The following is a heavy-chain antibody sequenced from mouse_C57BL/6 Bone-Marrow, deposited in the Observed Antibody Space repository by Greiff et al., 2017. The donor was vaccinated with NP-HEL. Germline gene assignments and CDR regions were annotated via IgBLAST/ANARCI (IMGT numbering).Heavy chain of an antibody. CDR1: GFSLTSYG. CDR3: ARKESTMVTTGAMDY. D-gene: IGHD2-2*01. Sequence: QVQLKESGPGLVQPSQSLSITCTVSGFSLTSYGVHWVRQSPGKGLEWLGVIWSGGSTDYNAAFISRLSISKDNSKRQVFFKMNRLQADDTAIYYCARKESTMVTTGAMDYWGQGTSVTVSS. CDR2: IWSGGST. J-gene: IGHJ4*01. V-gene: IGHV2-2*01.